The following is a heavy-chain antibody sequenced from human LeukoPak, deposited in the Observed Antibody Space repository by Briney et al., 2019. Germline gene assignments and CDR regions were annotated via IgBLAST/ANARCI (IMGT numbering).Heavy chain of an antibody. V-gene: IGHV4-39*01. Sequence: SETLSLTCIVSGGSISSSTYFWGWIRQPPAKGLEWIASMSFSGSTYYNPSLKSRVTISVDTSENQFSLRLSSVTAADTAVYYCARHEYFVNYWGQGSLVTVSS. D-gene: IGHD3-9*01. CDR2: MSFSGST. J-gene: IGHJ4*02. CDR3: ARHEYFVNY. CDR1: GGSISSSTYF.